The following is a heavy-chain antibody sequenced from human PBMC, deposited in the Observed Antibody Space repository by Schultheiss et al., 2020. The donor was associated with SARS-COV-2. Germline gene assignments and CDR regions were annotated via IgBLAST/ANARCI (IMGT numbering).Heavy chain of an antibody. CDR1: GYTFTGYY. Sequence: ASVKVSCKASGYTFTGYYMHWVRQAPGQGLEWMGWINPNSGDTNYAQKFQGRVTMTRDTSISTAYMELSRLRSDDTAVYYCARDTRITMVRGVIVYWGQGTLVTVSS. V-gene: IGHV1-2*02. J-gene: IGHJ4*02. D-gene: IGHD3-10*01. CDR2: INPNSGDT. CDR3: ARDTRITMVRGVIVY.